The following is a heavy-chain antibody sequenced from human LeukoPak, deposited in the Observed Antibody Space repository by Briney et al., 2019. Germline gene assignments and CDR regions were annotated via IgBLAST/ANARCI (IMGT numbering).Heavy chain of an antibody. D-gene: IGHD5-18*01. CDR1: GGSISSSSYY. CDR3: ARVGVYSYGYMAYYYYYMDV. Sequence: SETLSLTCTVSGGSISSSSYYWGWIRQPPGKGLEWIGSIYYSGSTYYNPSLKSRVTISVDTSKNQFSLKLSSVAAADTAVYYCARVGVYSYGYMAYYYYYMDVWGKGTTVTVSS. CDR2: IYYSGST. V-gene: IGHV4-39*07. J-gene: IGHJ6*03.